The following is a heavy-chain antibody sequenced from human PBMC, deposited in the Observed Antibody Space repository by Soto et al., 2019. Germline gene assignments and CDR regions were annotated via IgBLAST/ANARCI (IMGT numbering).Heavy chain of an antibody. V-gene: IGHV4-31*03. D-gene: IGHD1-7*01. J-gene: IGHJ5*02. CDR3: ARGGNYLQTYRPNGPNWFDP. Sequence: SETLSLTCTVSGGSISSGGYYWSWIRQHPGKGLEWIGYIYYSGSTYYNPSLKSRVTISVDTSKNQFSLKLSSVTAADTAVYYCARGGNYLQTYRPNGPNWFDPWGQGTLVTVSS. CDR2: IYYSGST. CDR1: GGSISSGGYY.